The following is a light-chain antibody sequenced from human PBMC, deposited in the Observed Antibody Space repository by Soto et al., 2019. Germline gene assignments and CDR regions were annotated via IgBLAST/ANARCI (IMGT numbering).Light chain of an antibody. Sequence: QSALTPPRSVSGSPGQSVTISCTGTSSDVGGYNYVSWYQQHPGKAPKLVIYDVSKRPSGVPDRFSGSKSANTASLTISGLQAEDEADYYCCSYAGNSLWVFGGGTKLTVL. CDR3: CSYAGNSLWV. CDR1: SSDVGGYNY. CDR2: DVS. V-gene: IGLV2-11*01. J-gene: IGLJ3*02.